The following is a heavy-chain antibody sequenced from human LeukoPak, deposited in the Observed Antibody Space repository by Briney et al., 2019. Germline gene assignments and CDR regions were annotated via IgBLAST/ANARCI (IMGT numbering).Heavy chain of an antibody. D-gene: IGHD6-19*01. CDR2: MNPNSGNT. V-gene: IGHV1-8*01. CDR1: GYTFTSYD. Sequence: ASVKVSCKASGYTFTSYDINWVRQATGQGLEWMGWMNPNSGNTGYAQKFQGRVTMTRNTSISTAYMELSSLRSEDTAVYYCARGLPISGGWPLWGPDYYYYMDVWGEGTTVTISS. CDR3: ARGLPISGGWPLWGPDYYYYMDV. J-gene: IGHJ6*03.